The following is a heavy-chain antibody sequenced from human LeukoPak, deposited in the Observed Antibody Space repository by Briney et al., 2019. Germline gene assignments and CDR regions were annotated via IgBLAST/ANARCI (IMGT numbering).Heavy chain of an antibody. V-gene: IGHV4-61*02. CDR2: IYTSGST. CDR3: ARGESSWYLDY. Sequence: SETLSLTCTVSGGSISSGSYYWSWLRPPAGKGLDSIGRIYTSGSTNYNPSLKSRVTISVDTSNNQFSLKLSSLTPADAAVYYCARGESSWYLDYWGQGTLLTVSS. J-gene: IGHJ4*02. CDR1: GGSISSGSYY. D-gene: IGHD6-13*01.